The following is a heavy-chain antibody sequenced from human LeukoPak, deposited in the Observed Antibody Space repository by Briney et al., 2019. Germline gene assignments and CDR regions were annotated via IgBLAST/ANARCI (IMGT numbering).Heavy chain of an antibody. J-gene: IGHJ4*02. CDR1: GFTFSNYE. CDR2: ISSSGSTI. CDR3: AREGIAAAGDFDY. D-gene: IGHD6-13*01. V-gene: IGHV3-48*03. Sequence: GGSLRLSCAASGFTFSNYEMNWVRQAPGKGLEWVSYISSSGSTIYYADSVKGRFTISRDNAKNSLYLQMNSLRAEDTAVYYCAREGIAAAGDFDYWGQGNLVTVSS.